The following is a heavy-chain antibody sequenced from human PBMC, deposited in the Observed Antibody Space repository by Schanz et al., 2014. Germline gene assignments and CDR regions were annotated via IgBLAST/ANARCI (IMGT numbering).Heavy chain of an antibody. J-gene: IGHJ6*03. CDR2: ILYDGSNK. Sequence: QVQLVESGGGVVQPGRSLRLSCAASGFTFSNYGLVWVRQAPGKGLEWLAVILYDGSNKYYADSVKGRFTISRDNSKSMLFLEMSSLRVEDTAVYYCARDHQWLARYYMDVWGKGTTVTVSS. V-gene: IGHV3-30*03. CDR3: ARDHQWLARYYMDV. CDR1: GFTFSNYG. D-gene: IGHD6-19*01.